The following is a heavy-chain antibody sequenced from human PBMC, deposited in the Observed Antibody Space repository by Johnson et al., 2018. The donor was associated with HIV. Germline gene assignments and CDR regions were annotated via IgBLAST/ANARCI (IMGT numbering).Heavy chain of an antibody. CDR1: GFTFSTHA. D-gene: IGHD6-13*01. CDR3: ARTGGGYNAFDI. V-gene: IGHV3-23*04. Sequence: VQLVESGGGLVQPGGSLRLSCAASGFTFSTHAMSWVRQAPGTGLEWVATFSGNGVNTYYADSVKGRFTISRDNYKNTLYLQMDSLRAEDTALYYWARTGGGYNAFDIWGQGTMVTVSS. J-gene: IGHJ3*02. CDR2: FSGNGVNT.